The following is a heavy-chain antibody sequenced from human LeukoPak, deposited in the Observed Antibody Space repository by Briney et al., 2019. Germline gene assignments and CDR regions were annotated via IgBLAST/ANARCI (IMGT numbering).Heavy chain of an antibody. Sequence: SETLSLTCTVSGGSVNSGNYYWSWIRQPPGKGLEWIGYIYYSGSTNYNPSLKSRVTISVDTSKNQFSLKLSSVTAADTAVYYCARSRGSGSYYVEFDYWGQGTLVTVSS. CDR3: ARSRGSGSYYVEFDY. D-gene: IGHD1-26*01. V-gene: IGHV4-61*01. CDR2: IYYSGST. CDR1: GGSVNSGNYY. J-gene: IGHJ4*02.